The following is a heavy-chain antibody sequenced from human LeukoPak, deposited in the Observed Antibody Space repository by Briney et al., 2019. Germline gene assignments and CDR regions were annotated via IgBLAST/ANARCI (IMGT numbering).Heavy chain of an antibody. CDR1: GFTFSSYS. CDR3: ARYGDPEHDAFDI. D-gene: IGHD4-17*01. J-gene: IGHJ3*02. Sequence: PGRSLRLSCAASGFTFSSYSMNWVRQAPGKGLEWVSSISSSSSYIYYADSVKGRFTISRDNAKNSLYLQMNSLRAEDTAVYYCARYGDPEHDAFDIWGQGTMVTVSS. V-gene: IGHV3-21*01. CDR2: ISSSSSYI.